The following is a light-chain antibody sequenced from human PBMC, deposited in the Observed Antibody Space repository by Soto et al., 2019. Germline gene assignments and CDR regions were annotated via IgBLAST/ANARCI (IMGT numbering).Light chain of an antibody. V-gene: IGKV1-5*01. CDR2: HAS. CDR3: QHYTSDPWT. CDR1: QTINNW. J-gene: IGKJ1*01. Sequence: DIQMTQSPSTLSASIGDRVTITCRASQTINNWLAWYQQKPGKAPNLLIYHASNLEPGVPSRFTGSAFGTECTLTISSLQPDDCATYYCQHYTSDPWTFGQGTKVEIK.